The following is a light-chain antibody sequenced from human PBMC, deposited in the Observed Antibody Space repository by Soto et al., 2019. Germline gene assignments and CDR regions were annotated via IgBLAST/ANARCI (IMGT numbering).Light chain of an antibody. CDR2: DTS. CDR1: QNISSY. V-gene: IGKV3-15*01. CDR3: QQYNDWPRT. J-gene: IGKJ5*01. Sequence: IVLTQSPATLSLSPGKRATPSCRASQNISSYLIWYQQKPGQAPRLLIYDTSIRATGVPARFSGSRSGAEFTLTISTLQSEDVAVYFCQQYNDWPRTFGGGTRLEIK.